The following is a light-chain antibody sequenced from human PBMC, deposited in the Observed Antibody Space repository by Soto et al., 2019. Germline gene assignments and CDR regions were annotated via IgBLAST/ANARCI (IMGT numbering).Light chain of an antibody. CDR2: GAS. Sequence: EIVFTQYPGTLSLSPGERATLSCRASQSVSNNYLAWYQQKPGQAQRLLIYGASTRATGIPVRFSGSGSETEFTLTISSLQAEDSAVYFCQQYNNWPTWTFGQGTKVDIK. CDR3: QQYNNWPTWT. V-gene: IGKV3-15*01. CDR1: QSVSNN. J-gene: IGKJ1*01.